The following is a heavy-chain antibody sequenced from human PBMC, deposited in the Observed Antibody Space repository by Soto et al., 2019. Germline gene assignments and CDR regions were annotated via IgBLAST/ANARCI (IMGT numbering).Heavy chain of an antibody. V-gene: IGHV1-69*10. CDR1: GGTFISYA. Sequence: ASVKVSCKASGGTFISYAISWVRQAPGQGLEWMGGIIPIFGIANYAQKFQCRVTITADKATSTAYMELSSLRYEDTAVYYCEREEGEGIDGSYFDYWGEGTQVTVYS. D-gene: IGHD6-13*01. CDR2: IIPIFGIA. CDR3: EREEGEGIDGSYFDY. J-gene: IGHJ4*02.